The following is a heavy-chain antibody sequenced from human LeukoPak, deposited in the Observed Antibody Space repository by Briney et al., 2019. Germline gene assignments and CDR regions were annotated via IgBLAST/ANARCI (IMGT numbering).Heavy chain of an antibody. J-gene: IGHJ4*02. D-gene: IGHD1-26*01. CDR3: VKSRRVGANQRGLFDY. V-gene: IGHV3-53*01. Sequence: GGSLRLSCAASGLTVSSNYMSWVRQAPGKGLEWVSVIYSGGTTYHADSVQGRFTISRDNSKNTLYLQMNNLRAEDTAVYYCVKSRRVGANQRGLFDYWGQGTLVTVSP. CDR2: IYSGGTT. CDR1: GLTVSSNY.